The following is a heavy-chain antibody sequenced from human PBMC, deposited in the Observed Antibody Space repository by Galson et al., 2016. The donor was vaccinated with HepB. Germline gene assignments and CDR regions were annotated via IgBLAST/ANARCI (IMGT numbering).Heavy chain of an antibody. CDR3: TTSRRSRYCTAGSCYGVGAFDI. CDR2: IKSKTDGGTT. V-gene: IGHV3-15*01. J-gene: IGHJ3*02. D-gene: IGHD2-15*01. Sequence: SLRLSCAASGFTFSNAWMSWVRQAPGKGLEWVGRIKSKTDGGTTDYAAPVKGRSTISRDDSKNTLYLQMNSLKTEDTAVYYCTTSRRSRYCTAGSCYGVGAFDIWGQGTMVTVSS. CDR1: GFTFSNAW.